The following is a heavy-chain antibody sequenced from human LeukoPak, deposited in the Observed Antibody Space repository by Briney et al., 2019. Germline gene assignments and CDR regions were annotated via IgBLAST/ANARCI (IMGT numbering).Heavy chain of an antibody. CDR1: GGSISSYY. CDR2: LYHSGTT. V-gene: IGHV4-59*08. J-gene: IGHJ2*01. Sequence: SETLSLTCTVSGGSISSYYWSWIRQPPGKGLEWIGYLYHSGTTNYNPSLKRRVTISVDTSKNDFSLKLTSVTAAGTAVYYCARLGYNDYVARYFDLWGRGTLVTVSS. CDR3: ARLGYNDYVARYFDL. D-gene: IGHD5-24*01.